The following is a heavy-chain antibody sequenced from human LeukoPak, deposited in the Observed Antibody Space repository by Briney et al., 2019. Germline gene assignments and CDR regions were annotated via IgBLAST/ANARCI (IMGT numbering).Heavy chain of an antibody. Sequence: GGSLRLSCAASGFTFSSYGMHWVRQAPGKGLEWVAFIRYDGSNKYYADSVKGRFTISRDNSKNTLYLQMNSLRAEDTAVYYCAKDWPEYSSSSRAFDIWGQGTMVTVSS. CDR1: GFTFSSYG. V-gene: IGHV3-30*02. D-gene: IGHD6-6*01. CDR2: IRYDGSNK. J-gene: IGHJ3*02. CDR3: AKDWPEYSSSSRAFDI.